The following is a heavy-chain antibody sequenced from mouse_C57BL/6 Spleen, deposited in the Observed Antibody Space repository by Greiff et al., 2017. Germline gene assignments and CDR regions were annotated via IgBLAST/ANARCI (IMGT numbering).Heavy chain of an antibody. V-gene: IGHV5-9*01. J-gene: IGHJ1*03. CDR1: GFTFSSYT. CDR3: ARQELRWDFDV. Sequence: DVHLVESGGGLVKPGGSLKLSCAASGFTFSSYTMSWVRQTPEKRLEWVATISGGGGNTYYPDSVKGRFTISRDNAKNTLYLQMISRRSEDTALYYCARQELRWDFDVWGTGTTVTVSS. CDR2: ISGGGGNT. D-gene: IGHD1-1*01.